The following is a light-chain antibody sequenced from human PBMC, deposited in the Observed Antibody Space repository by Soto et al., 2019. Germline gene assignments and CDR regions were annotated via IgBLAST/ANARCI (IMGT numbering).Light chain of an antibody. J-gene: IGKJ1*01. V-gene: IGKV1-5*03. Sequence: DIQMTQSPSTVSAFVGDIVTLTCRASQSISNSLAGYQQKPGKAPKLLIDLASTLESGVPARFSGSGSATDFTLAISSLQPDDFATYYCQQYGSYSRTFGQGTKVEIK. CDR3: QQYGSYSRT. CDR2: LAS. CDR1: QSISNS.